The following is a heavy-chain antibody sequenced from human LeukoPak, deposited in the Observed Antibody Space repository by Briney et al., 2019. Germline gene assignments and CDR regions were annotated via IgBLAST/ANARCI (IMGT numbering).Heavy chain of an antibody. V-gene: IGHV3-15*01. CDR3: TTFDYAAFLI. Sequence: GGSLLLSCAASGFTFSSYGMHWVRQAPGKGLEWVGRIKSKTDGGTRDYAAPVKGRFTISRDDSKNTLYLQMTSLKTEDTAVYYCTTFDYAAFLIWGQGTMVTVSS. D-gene: IGHD4/OR15-4a*01. CDR1: GFTFSSYG. CDR2: IKSKTDGGTR. J-gene: IGHJ3*02.